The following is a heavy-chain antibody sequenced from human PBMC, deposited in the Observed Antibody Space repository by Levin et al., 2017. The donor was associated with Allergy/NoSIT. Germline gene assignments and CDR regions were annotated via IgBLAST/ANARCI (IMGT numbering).Heavy chain of an antibody. V-gene: IGHV1-18*01. CDR2: ISAYNGNT. CDR1: GYTFTSYG. CDR3: ARDRGRVADILTGSFDY. D-gene: IGHD3-9*01. Sequence: ASVKVSCKASGYTFTSYGISWVRQAPGQGLEWMGWISAYNGNTNYAQKLQGRVTMTTDTSTSTAYMELRSLRSDDTAVYYCARDRGRVADILTGSFDYWGQGTLVTVSS. J-gene: IGHJ4*02.